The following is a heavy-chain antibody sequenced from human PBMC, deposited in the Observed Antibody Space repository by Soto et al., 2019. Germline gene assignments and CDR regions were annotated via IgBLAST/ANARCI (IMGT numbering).Heavy chain of an antibody. J-gene: IGHJ4*02. CDR3: ETLHCHTTYTFDY. V-gene: IGHV1-24*01. CDR1: GYTLTELS. D-gene: IGHD1-1*01. Sequence: ASVKVSCKVSGYTLTELSMHWVRQAPGKGLEWMGGFDPEDGETIYAQKFQSRVTMTEDTSTDTAYMELSSLRSEDTAVSYCETLHCHTTYTFDYWGQGTLVTVSS. CDR2: FDPEDGET.